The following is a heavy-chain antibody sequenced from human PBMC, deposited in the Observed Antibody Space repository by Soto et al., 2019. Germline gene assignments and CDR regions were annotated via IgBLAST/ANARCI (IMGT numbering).Heavy chain of an antibody. J-gene: IGHJ4*02. Sequence: GGSLRLSCAASGFTFSSNGMHWVRQAPGKGLEWVAVIWYDGNKKYYGDSVRGRFTISRDNSKNTLYLEMNRLRAEDTAVYYCVVDTSGLLDYRGQGTQVTVSS. CDR2: IWYDGNKK. D-gene: IGHD3-22*01. CDR3: VVDTSGLLDY. V-gene: IGHV3-33*03. CDR1: GFTFSSNG.